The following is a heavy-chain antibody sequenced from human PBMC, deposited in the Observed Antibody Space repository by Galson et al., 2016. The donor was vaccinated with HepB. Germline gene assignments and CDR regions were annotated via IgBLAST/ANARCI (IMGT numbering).Heavy chain of an antibody. D-gene: IGHD1-7*01. J-gene: IGHJ4*02. CDR2: IGPDGSDI. Sequence: SLRLSCAASGFTFTAYYMYWVRQTPGRGLVWVSRIGPDGSDIGYADSVKGRFTISRDNAKNTLYLQMNSLRAEDTALYYCVAYNWNYPDYWGQGTLVTVSS. CDR1: GFTFTAYY. CDR3: VAYNWNYPDY. V-gene: IGHV3-74*01.